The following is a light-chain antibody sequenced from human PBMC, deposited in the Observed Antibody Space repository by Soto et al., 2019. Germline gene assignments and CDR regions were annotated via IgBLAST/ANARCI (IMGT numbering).Light chain of an antibody. CDR3: QQRSNGPT. CDR2: GAS. V-gene: IGKV3-15*01. Sequence: EIVMTQPPATLSVSPGERATLSCRASQSVDINLAWYQKKAGQAPRLLIYGASTRATAIPARFSGSGSGTEFTLTISSLQSEDFAVYYCQQRSNGPTFGQGTRLEIK. J-gene: IGKJ5*01. CDR1: QSVDIN.